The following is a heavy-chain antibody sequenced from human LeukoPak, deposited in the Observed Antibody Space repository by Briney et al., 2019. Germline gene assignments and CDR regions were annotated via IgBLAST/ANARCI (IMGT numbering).Heavy chain of an antibody. J-gene: IGHJ5*02. CDR2: IKSKTDGGTS. V-gene: IGHV3-15*01. CDR3: STLWYGA. CDR1: GFTFTNAW. Sequence: GGSLRLSCAASGFTFTNAWMYWVRQAPGKGLEWVGRIKSKTDGGTSDYAEPVTGRFTISRDDSKSTLYLEMNSLKTEDTGVYYCSTLWYGAWGQGTLVTVSS. D-gene: IGHD3-10*01.